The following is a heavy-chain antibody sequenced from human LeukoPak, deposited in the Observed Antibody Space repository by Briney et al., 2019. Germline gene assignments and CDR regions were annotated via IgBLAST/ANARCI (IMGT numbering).Heavy chain of an antibody. V-gene: IGHV3-48*01. Sequence: PGGSLRLSCAASGFTFDDYPMHWVRQAPGKGLEWVSYISSSSSTIYYADSVKGRFTISRDNAKNSLYLQMNSLRAEDTAVYYCARVDVRGPWGWGQGTLVTVSS. CDR3: ARVDVRGPWG. D-gene: IGHD2-2*03. CDR2: ISSSSSTI. CDR1: GFTFDDYP. J-gene: IGHJ4*02.